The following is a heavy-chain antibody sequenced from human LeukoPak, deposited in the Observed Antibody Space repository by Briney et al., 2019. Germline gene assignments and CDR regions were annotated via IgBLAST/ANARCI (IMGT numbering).Heavy chain of an antibody. CDR2: TTHDGRT. D-gene: IGHD5/OR15-5a*01. J-gene: IGHJ4*02. CDR3: SPFYSVSSDFDS. V-gene: IGHV4-34*01. Sequence: SVTLPLTCGVCGGSSIYYWSWIRQAPGTGLERIGETTHDGRTNYNPSLRGRATISKNTSNIQYPLRLNSVTVARPAVYYCSPFYSVSSDFDSWGQGTLVSVSS. CDR1: GGSSIYY.